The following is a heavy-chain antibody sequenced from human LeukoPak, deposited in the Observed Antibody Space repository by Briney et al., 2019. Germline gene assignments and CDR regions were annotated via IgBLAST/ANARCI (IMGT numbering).Heavy chain of an antibody. CDR2: IDTTGSS. CDR1: GASISNYF. V-gene: IGHV4-4*07. Sequence: SETLSLTCTVSGASISNYFWSWIRQPAGRGLEWIGRIDTTGSSNSNPSLKSRITMSVDTSKNQLSLNLSSVTAADTAMYHCAREPGDYWGQGTLVTVSS. CDR3: AREPGDY. J-gene: IGHJ4*02.